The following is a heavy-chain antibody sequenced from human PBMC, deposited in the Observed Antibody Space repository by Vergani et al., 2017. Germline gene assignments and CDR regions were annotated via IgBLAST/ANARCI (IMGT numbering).Heavy chain of an antibody. CDR2: IYYSGST. J-gene: IGHJ1*01. D-gene: IGHD5-18*01. CDR3: ARWRRGYSYGPAEYFQH. CDR1: GGSISSTSYY. Sequence: QLQLQESGPGLVKPSETLSLTCTVSGGSISSTSYYWGWIRQPPGKGLEWIGYIYYSGSTNYNPSLKSRVTISVDTSKNQFSLKLSSVTAADTAVYYCARWRRGYSYGPAEYFQHWGQGTLVTVSS. V-gene: IGHV4-61*05.